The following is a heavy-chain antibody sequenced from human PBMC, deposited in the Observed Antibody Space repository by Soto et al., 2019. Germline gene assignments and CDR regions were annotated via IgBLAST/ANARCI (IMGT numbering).Heavy chain of an antibody. V-gene: IGHV3-33*01. J-gene: IGHJ6*02. Sequence: GGSLRLSCAASGFTFSSYGMHWVRQAPGKGLEWVAVIWYDGSNKYYADSVKGRFTISRDNSKNTLYLQMNSLRAEDTAVYYCARVGSGSYYSHGMDVWGQGTTVTVSS. CDR2: IWYDGSNK. D-gene: IGHD3-10*01. CDR1: GFTFSSYG. CDR3: ARVGSGSYYSHGMDV.